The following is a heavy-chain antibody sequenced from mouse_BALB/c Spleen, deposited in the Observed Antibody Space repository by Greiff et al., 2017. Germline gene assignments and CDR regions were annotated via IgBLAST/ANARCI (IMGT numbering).Heavy chain of an antibody. V-gene: IGHV5-4*02. CDR1: GFTFSDYY. D-gene: IGHD2-3*01. Sequence: EVQLQQSGGGLVKPGGSLKLSCAASGFTFSDYYMYWVRQTPEKRLEWVATISDGGSYTYYPDSVKGRFTISRDNAKNNLYLQMSSLKSEDTAMYYCARDRGIYDGYPAWFAYWGQGTLVTVSA. J-gene: IGHJ3*01. CDR3: ARDRGIYDGYPAWFAY. CDR2: ISDGGSYT.